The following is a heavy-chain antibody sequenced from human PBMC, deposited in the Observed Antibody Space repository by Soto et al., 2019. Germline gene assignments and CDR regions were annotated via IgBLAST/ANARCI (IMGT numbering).Heavy chain of an antibody. J-gene: IGHJ6*02. D-gene: IGHD2-2*01. CDR3: AKGPAIVLVPAARNYYYGMDV. CDR1: GFTFSSYG. V-gene: IGHV3-30*18. Sequence: QVQLVESWGGVVQPGRSLRLSCAASGFTFSSYGMHWVRQAPGKGLEWVAVISYDGSNKYYADSVKGRFTISRDNSKNTLYLQMTSMRAEDTAVYYCAKGPAIVLVPAARNYYYGMDVWGQGTTVTVSS. CDR2: ISYDGSNK.